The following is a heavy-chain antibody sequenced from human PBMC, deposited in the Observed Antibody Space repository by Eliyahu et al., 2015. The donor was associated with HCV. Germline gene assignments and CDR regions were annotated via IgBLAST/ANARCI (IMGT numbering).Heavy chain of an antibody. CDR2: IHXRGSP. J-gene: IGHJ5*02. Sequence: QVQLQESGPGLVKPSETLSLTCTVSGGXIXTYYWGWIRXPPGKGLEWIGYIHXRGSPNYNPPLKSRVTMSVDTSKNQFSLNLTSVTAADTAVYYCASGGGGIAVAGTGGWFDPWGQGTLVTVSS. V-gene: IGHV4-59*01. CDR1: GGXIXTYY. CDR3: ASGGGGIAVAGTGGWFDP. D-gene: IGHD6-19*01.